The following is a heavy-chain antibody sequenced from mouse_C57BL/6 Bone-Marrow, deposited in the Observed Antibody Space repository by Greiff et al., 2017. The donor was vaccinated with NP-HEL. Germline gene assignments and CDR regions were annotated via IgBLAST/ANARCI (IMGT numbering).Heavy chain of an antibody. V-gene: IGHV1-42*01. D-gene: IGHD2-4*01. Sequence: VQLQQSGPELVKPGASVKISCKASGYSFTGYYMNWVKQSPEKSLEWIGEINPSTGGTTYNQKFKAKATLTVDKSSSTAYMQLKSLTSEDSAVYYCALYDYDGWFAYWGQGTLVTVSA. J-gene: IGHJ3*01. CDR1: GYSFTGYY. CDR3: ALYDYDGWFAY. CDR2: INPSTGGT.